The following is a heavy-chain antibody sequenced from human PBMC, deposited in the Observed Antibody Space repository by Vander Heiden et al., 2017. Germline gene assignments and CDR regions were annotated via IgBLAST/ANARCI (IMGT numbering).Heavy chain of an antibody. D-gene: IGHD3-16*01. CDR1: GGTFSSYA. V-gene: IGHV1-69*10. CDR3: ARLDKGGGASYYGMDV. J-gene: IGHJ6*02. Sequence: QVQLVQSGAAVKKPGSSVKVSCKASGGTFSSYAIRWVRQAPGQGLEWMGGIIPILGIANYAQKFQGRVTITADKSTSTAYMELSSMRSEETAVYYCARLDKGGGASYYGMDVWGQGTTVTVYS. CDR2: IIPILGIA.